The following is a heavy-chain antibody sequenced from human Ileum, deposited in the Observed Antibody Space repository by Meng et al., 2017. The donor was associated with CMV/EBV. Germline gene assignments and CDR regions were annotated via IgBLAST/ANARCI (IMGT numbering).Heavy chain of an antibody. CDR3: ARSFSGARDWYFNL. V-gene: IGHV3-13*05. CDR2: IGTAGDP. Sequence: EVHLVESGGGWIQPWGSLSLSCEASGFTFSSYDMHWVRQATGQGLEWVSAIGTAGDPYYPGSVKGRFTISRENAKNSLYLQMNSLRAGDTAVYYCARSFSGARDWYFNLWGRGTLVTVSS. J-gene: IGHJ2*01. D-gene: IGHD2/OR15-2a*01. CDR1: GFTFSSYD.